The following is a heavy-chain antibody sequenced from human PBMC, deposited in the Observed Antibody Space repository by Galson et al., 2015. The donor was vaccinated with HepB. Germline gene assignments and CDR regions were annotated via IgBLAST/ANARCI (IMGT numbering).Heavy chain of an antibody. V-gene: IGHV4-30-2*01. CDR2: IYHSGST. CDR1: GGSISSGGYS. D-gene: IGHD3-10*01. CDR3: ARAGTVVRGVMWFDP. Sequence: LSLTCAVSGGSISSGGYSWSWIRQPPGKGLEWIGYIYHSGSTYYNPSLKSRVTISVDRSKNQFSLKLSSVTAADTAVYYCARAGTVVRGVMWFDPWGQGTLVTVSS. J-gene: IGHJ5*02.